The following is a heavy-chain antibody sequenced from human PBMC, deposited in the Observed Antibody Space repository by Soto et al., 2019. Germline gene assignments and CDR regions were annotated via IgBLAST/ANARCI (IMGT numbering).Heavy chain of an antibody. CDR1: GVTVSSNY. CDR3: ARHGYNFVGGSCDY. CDR2: IYSGGST. Sequence: EVQLVESGGGLVQPGGSLRLSCAASGVTVSSNYMSWVRQAPGKGLEWVSVIYSGGSTYYADSVKGRFTISRDNSKNTLYLQMNSLRAEDTAVYYCARHGYNFVGGSCDYWGQGTLVTVSS. J-gene: IGHJ4*02. D-gene: IGHD5-18*01. V-gene: IGHV3-66*04.